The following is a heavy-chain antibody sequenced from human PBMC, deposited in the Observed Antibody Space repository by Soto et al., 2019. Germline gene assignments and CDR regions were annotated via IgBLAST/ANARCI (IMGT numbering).Heavy chain of an antibody. CDR3: AMAIFPQNWFDP. CDR1: GYTFTGYY. CDR2: INPNSGGT. J-gene: IGHJ5*02. V-gene: IGHV1-2*02. Sequence: ASVKVSCKASGYTFTGYYMRWVRQAPGQGLEWMGWINPNSGGTNYAQKFQGRVTMTRDTSISTAYMELSRLRSDDTAVYYCAMAIFPQNWFDPWGQGPLVTVAS. D-gene: IGHD3-3*01.